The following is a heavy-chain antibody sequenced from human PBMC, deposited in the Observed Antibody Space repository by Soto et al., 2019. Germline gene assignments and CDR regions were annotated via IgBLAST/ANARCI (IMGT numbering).Heavy chain of an antibody. V-gene: IGHV1-18*01. D-gene: IGHD2-15*01. CDR2: IRAYNGKP. Sequence: QVQLVQSGAEVKKPGASVKVSCKASGYTFTSYGISWVRQAPGQGLEWMGWIRAYNGKPNYAQKPQGSSPQTPDTSTSPAYLELRSLIFDDTAWYYCASDGRYCRGGGCECGGHAFYIWGQGTMVTVSS. CDR1: GYTFTSYG. CDR3: ASDGRYCRGGGCECGGHAFYI. J-gene: IGHJ3*02.